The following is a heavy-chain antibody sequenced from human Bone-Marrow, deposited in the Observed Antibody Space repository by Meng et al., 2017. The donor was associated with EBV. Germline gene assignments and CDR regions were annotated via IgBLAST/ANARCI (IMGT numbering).Heavy chain of an antibody. J-gene: IGHJ4*02. CDR3: APGAYGY. CDR2: ISRSGDST. Sequence: EEQLLEVGGGLVQPGGSLRLSCAASGFTFNNYAMSWVRQAPGKGLEWVSAISRSGDSTYYADSVKGRFTISRDNSKNTLYLQMNSLRAEDTAVYYCAPGAYGYWGQGTLVTVSS. CDR1: GFTFNNYA. D-gene: IGHD5-12*01. V-gene: IGHV3-23*01.